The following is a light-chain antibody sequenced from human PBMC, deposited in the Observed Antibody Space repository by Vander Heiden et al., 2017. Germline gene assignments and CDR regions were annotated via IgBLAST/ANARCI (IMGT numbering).Light chain of an antibody. CDR1: SSDVGSYNL. CDR3: CSYAGSATFV. Sequence: QSALTQPASVSGSPGQSIPLSCTATSSDVGSYNLVSWYQQHAGKSPKIMIFEVTKRPAGVSNRFSGSKSGNTASLTISGLQAEDEADYYCCSYAGSATFVFGTGTKVTVL. CDR2: EVT. J-gene: IGLJ1*01. V-gene: IGLV2-23*02.